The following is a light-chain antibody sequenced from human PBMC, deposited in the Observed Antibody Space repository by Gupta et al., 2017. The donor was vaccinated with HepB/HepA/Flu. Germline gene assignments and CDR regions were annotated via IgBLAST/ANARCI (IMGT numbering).Light chain of an antibody. CDR3: QQYNAWPLT. V-gene: IGKV3-15*01. CDR1: QSVTSK. J-gene: IGKJ5*01. Sequence: IGMMQSLATWSVPLGERATLACRASQSVTSKLAWYQKKPGQAPRLLIYGASARATGIPARFSGSGSGTEFTLTISSLQSEDFAVYHCQQYNAWPLTFGQGTRLEIK. CDR2: GAS.